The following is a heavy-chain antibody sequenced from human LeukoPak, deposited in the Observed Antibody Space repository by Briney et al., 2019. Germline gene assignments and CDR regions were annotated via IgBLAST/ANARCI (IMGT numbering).Heavy chain of an antibody. V-gene: IGHV3-43*02. Sequence: HPGGSLRLSCAASGFTFDDYAMHWVRQPPGKGLEWVSLISLDGTTTYYADSVKGRFTISIDNSKNSLFLQMNSLRTEDTALYYCAKRGGFNLYYYYGMDVWGQGTTVTVSS. D-gene: IGHD5-24*01. CDR3: AKRGGFNLYYYYGMDV. J-gene: IGHJ6*02. CDR1: GFTFDDYA. CDR2: ISLDGTTT.